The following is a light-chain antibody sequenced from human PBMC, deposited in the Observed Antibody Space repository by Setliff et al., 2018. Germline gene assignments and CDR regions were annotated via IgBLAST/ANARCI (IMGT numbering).Light chain of an antibody. CDR1: SSNIGSKT. CDR3: AAWDVSLNEVV. CDR2: QDS. V-gene: IGLV1-44*01. J-gene: IGLJ2*01. Sequence: QSVLTQPPSASGTPGQRVTISCSGSSSNIGSKTVNWYQQLPGTAPKLLISQDSQRSSGVPDRFSGSKSGTSASLAISGLQSEDEADYYCAAWDVSLNEVVFGGGTKVTVL.